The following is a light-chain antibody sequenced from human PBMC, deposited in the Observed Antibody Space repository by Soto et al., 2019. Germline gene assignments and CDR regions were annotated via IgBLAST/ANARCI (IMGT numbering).Light chain of an antibody. CDR1: QSVSSY. J-gene: IGKJ5*01. V-gene: IGKV3-15*01. CDR3: QQYNDWPSIT. Sequence: EKEMTQSPATLSVSPGEGATLSCRASQSVSSYLAWYQQKPGQAPRLLIYGASTRAAGIPARFSGSGSGTEFTLTISSLQSEDFAAYYCQQYNDWPSITFGQGTRLEIK. CDR2: GAS.